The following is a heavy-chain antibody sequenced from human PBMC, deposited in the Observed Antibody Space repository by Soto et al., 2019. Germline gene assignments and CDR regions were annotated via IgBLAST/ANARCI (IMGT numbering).Heavy chain of an antibody. Sequence: QMQLVQSGAEVKKPGSSVKVSCKASGGTLSSFINYPINWVRQAPGQGLEWMGGIVPNVGTVNYAQKFQGRVTITADKSTGTAEIELSSLRSEDTALYYCARRDTSGFLRYFDNWGQGTLVTVSS. J-gene: IGHJ4*02. CDR1: GGTLSSFINYP. CDR2: IVPNVGTV. CDR3: ARRDTSGFLRYFDN. V-gene: IGHV1-69*06. D-gene: IGHD3-3*01.